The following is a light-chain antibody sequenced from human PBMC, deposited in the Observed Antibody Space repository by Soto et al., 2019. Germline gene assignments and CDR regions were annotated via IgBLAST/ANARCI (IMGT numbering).Light chain of an antibody. J-gene: IGKJ4*01. CDR3: QKYNSDSVT. CDR2: EAS. Sequence: DIQMTQSPSTLSASVGDRVTITCRASQSIRNDLGWYQQKPGKAPKLLICEASTLYSGVPSRFSGSGSGTDFTLTISSLQPEDVATYYCQKYNSDSVTFGEGTKVDI. CDR1: QSIRND. V-gene: IGKV1-17*01.